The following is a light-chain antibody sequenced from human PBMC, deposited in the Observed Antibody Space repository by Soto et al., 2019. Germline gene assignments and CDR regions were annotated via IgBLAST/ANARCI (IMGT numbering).Light chain of an antibody. CDR3: QQAASFPIT. V-gene: IGKV1-12*01. CDR1: QVISSY. CDR2: GAS. J-gene: IGKJ5*01. Sequence: DIQMTQSPSSVSASVGDRVTITCRASQVISSYLAWYQKKPGKAPKVLIYGASNLQSGVPSRFSGSGSGTDFTLTISNLQPEDFATYYCQQAASFPITFGQGTRLDIK.